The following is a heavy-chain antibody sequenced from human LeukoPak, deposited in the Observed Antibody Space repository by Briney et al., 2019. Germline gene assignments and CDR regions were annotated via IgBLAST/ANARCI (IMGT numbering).Heavy chain of an antibody. Sequence: GGSLRLSCAASGFTFSDYYMSWIRQAPGKGLEWVSYISSSGSTIYYADSVKGRFTISRDNAKNSLYLQMNSLRAEDTAVYYCARVGAAAVYYYYYMDVWGKGTTVTVS. D-gene: IGHD6-13*01. V-gene: IGHV3-11*04. CDR3: ARVGAAAVYYYYYMDV. CDR1: GFTFSDYY. J-gene: IGHJ6*03. CDR2: ISSSGSTI.